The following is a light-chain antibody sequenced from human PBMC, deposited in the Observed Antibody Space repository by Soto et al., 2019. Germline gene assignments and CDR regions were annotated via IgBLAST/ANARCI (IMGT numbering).Light chain of an antibody. CDR1: QSLSSPY. CDR2: GAS. J-gene: IGKJ3*01. Sequence: IMLSQSLVALSLNTGERATLSCRASQSLSSPYLALFQQKPGQTPRLLISGASSRATGIPERFSGSGSGTDFTLTISILEPEDFEVYWCHIVGSSPLFTFGPGTKVVI. V-gene: IGKV3-20*01. CDR3: HIVGSSPLFT.